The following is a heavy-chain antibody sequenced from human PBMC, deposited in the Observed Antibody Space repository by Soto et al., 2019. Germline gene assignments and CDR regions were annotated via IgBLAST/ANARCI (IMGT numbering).Heavy chain of an antibody. Sequence: GGSLRLSCSASGFTFSDYWMTWVRQTPGKGLEWVATIKPDGSQKYYVDSVKGRFSISRDNANNSLYLQMDYLRDDDTAVFYCARLLGAVPLDFWGQGAMVTVSS. CDR2: IKPDGSQK. V-gene: IGHV3-7*01. CDR3: ARLLGAVPLDF. CDR1: GFTFSDYW. D-gene: IGHD3-16*01. J-gene: IGHJ4*02.